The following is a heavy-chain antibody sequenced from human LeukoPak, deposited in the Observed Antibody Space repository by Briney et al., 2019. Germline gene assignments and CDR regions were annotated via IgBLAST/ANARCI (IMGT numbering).Heavy chain of an antibody. J-gene: IGHJ3*02. D-gene: IGHD3-22*01. Sequence: SETLSLTCTVSGGSISSYYWSWIRQPPGEGLEWIGYIYYSGGTYYNPSLKSRVTISVDTSKNQFSLNLTSVTAADTAVYYCAKDGKMIVVLFGAFDIWGQGTMVTVSS. CDR2: IYYSGGT. CDR1: GGSISSYY. V-gene: IGHV4-59*04. CDR3: AKDGKMIVVLFGAFDI.